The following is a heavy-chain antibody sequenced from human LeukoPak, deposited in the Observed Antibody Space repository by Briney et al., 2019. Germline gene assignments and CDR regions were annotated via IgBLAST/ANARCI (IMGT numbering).Heavy chain of an antibody. D-gene: IGHD5-12*01. CDR1: GYSFTSYW. V-gene: IGHV5-10-1*01. Sequence: GESLRISCKGSGYSFTSYWISWVRQMPGKGLEWMGRIDPSDSYMNYSPSFQGHVTFSTDKSISTAYLQWSSLKASDTAMYYCARHFSGYDSSLDYWGQGTLVTVSS. J-gene: IGHJ4*02. CDR3: ARHFSGYDSSLDY. CDR2: IDPSDSYM.